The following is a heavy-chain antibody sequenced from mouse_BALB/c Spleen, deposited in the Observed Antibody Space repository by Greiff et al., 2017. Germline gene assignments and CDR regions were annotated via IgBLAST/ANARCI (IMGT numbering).Heavy chain of an antibody. CDR3: ARGGKGNFDD. Sequence: QVQLQQSGAELVRPGTSVSVSCKASGYAFTNYLIEWVKQRPGQGLEWIGVINPGSGSTNYNAKFKGKATLTADNSTSTAYMQLSSLTSDDSAVYFGARGGKGNFDDWGAGTTVTVSS. D-gene: IGHD1-1*02. J-gene: IGHJ1*01. CDR2: INPGSGST. V-gene: IGHV1-54*01. CDR1: GYAFTNYL.